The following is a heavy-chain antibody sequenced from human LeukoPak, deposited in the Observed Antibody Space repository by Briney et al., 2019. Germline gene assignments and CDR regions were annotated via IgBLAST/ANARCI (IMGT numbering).Heavy chain of an antibody. D-gene: IGHD3-3*01. CDR1: GGSISSSSYY. Sequence: SETLSLTCTVSGGSISSSSYYWGWIRQPPGKGREWIGSIYYSGSTYYNPSLKSRVTISVDTSKHQFSLKLSSVTAADTAVYYCARVKRITIFGVVIPTNLIHMDVWGKGTTVTVSS. CDR3: ARVKRITIFGVVIPTNLIHMDV. J-gene: IGHJ6*03. V-gene: IGHV4-39*01. CDR2: IYYSGST.